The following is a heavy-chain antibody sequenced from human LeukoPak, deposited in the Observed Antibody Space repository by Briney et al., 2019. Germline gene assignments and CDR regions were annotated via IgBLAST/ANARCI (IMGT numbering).Heavy chain of an antibody. Sequence: GESLKISCKASGYSFTNYWIGWVRQMPGKGLEWMGLIYPSDSDTRYSPSFQGQVTISADKSISTAYLQWSSLKASDTAMYFCARYANVYYFDYWGQGTLVTVSS. CDR1: GYSFTNYW. CDR3: ARYANVYYFDY. J-gene: IGHJ4*02. V-gene: IGHV5-51*01. CDR2: IYPSDSDT.